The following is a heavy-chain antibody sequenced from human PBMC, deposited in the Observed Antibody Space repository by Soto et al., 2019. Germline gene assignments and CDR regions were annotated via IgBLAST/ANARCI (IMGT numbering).Heavy chain of an antibody. V-gene: IGHV2-5*02. J-gene: IGHJ4*02. Sequence: QITLKESGPTLVKPTQTLTLTCTFSGFSLSTSGVGVGWIRQPPGKALEWLALIYWDDDKRYSPSLKSRLTIPKDTSKNQVVLTMTNMDPVDTATYYCAHLRDGYNEFDYWGQGTLVTVSS. D-gene: IGHD5-12*01. CDR2: IYWDDDK. CDR1: GFSLSTSGVG. CDR3: AHLRDGYNEFDY.